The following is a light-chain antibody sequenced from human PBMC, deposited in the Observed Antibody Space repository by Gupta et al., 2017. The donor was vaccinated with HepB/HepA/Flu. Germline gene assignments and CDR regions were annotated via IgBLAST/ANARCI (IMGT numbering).Light chain of an antibody. CDR1: KLGDKY. J-gene: IGLJ2*01. Sequence: SYELTQPPSVSVSPGQTASITCSGDKLGDKYACWYQQKPGQSPVVVIYQDSKRPSGIPERFSGSNSGNTATLTISGTQAMDEADYYCQAWDSSTLIFGGGTKLTVL. CDR3: QAWDSSTLI. V-gene: IGLV3-1*01. CDR2: QDS.